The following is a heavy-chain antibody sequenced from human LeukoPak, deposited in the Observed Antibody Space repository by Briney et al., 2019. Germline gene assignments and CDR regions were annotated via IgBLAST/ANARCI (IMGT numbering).Heavy chain of an antibody. J-gene: IGHJ4*02. D-gene: IGHD3-10*02. CDR3: ARAPPRFGEGYYFDY. V-gene: IGHV3-7*01. Sequence: GKSLRLSCVASGFTFSSSWMSWVRQGPGKGLEWVASINQDEIHYVDAVRGRFTISRDNAKNSLYLQMNSLRAEDTAVYYCARAPPRFGEGYYFDYWGQGTLVTVSS. CDR2: INQDEI. CDR1: GFTFSSSW.